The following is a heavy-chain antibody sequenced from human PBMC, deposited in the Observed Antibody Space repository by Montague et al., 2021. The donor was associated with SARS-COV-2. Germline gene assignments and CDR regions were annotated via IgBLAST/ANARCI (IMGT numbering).Heavy chain of an antibody. CDR1: GFTFSGYV. V-gene: IGHV3-21*06. D-gene: IGHD2-21*01. CDR2: ISGNSAYI. J-gene: IGHJ5*02. Sequence: SLRLSCAASGFTFSGYVINWICQAPGKGLEWVSSISGNSAYIHYADSVKGRFTISRDNAKNSVFLHMTGLTPEDTAMYFCARMMGAYSNYFDPWGQGTLVSVSS. CDR3: ARMMGAYSNYFDP.